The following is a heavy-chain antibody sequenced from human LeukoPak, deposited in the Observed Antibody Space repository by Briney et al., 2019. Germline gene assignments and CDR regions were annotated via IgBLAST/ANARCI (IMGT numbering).Heavy chain of an antibody. J-gene: IGHJ4*02. CDR3: ARTYYYDSSGLVPGY. V-gene: IGHV5-10-1*01. CDR1: GYSFTSYW. CDR2: IDPSDSYT. Sequence: GESLKISCKGSGYSFTSYWISWVLQMPGKGLEWMGRIDPSDSYTNYSPSFQGHVTISADKSISTAYLQWSSLKASDTAMYYCARTYYYDSSGLVPGYWGQGTLVTVSS. D-gene: IGHD3-22*01.